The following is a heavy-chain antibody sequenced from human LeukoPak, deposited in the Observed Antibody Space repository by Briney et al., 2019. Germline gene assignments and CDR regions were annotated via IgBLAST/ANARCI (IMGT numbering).Heavy chain of an antibody. CDR2: ISRSSSSI. CDR1: GFSFGSYD. D-gene: IGHD1-26*01. CDR3: AKLGATPGVY. Sequence: GGSLRLSCAVSGFSFGSYDMSWVRQAPGKGLEWVSYISRSSSSIYYADSVKGRLTISRDNAKNSLYLQMNSLRAEDTAVYYCAKLGATPGVYWGQGTLVTVSS. J-gene: IGHJ4*02. V-gene: IGHV3-48*01.